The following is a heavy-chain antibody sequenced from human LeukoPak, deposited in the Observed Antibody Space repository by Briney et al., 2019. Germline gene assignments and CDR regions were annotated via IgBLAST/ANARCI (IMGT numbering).Heavy chain of an antibody. CDR3: ARRAYYDSSGMDV. J-gene: IGHJ6*02. Sequence: SETLSLTCAVSGGSISSYYWSWIRQPPGKGLEWIGYIYYSGSTNYNPSLKSRVTISVDTSKNQFSLKLSSVTAADTAVYYCARRAYYDSSGMDVWGQGTTVTVSS. V-gene: IGHV4-59*08. CDR1: GGSISSYY. D-gene: IGHD3-22*01. CDR2: IYYSGST.